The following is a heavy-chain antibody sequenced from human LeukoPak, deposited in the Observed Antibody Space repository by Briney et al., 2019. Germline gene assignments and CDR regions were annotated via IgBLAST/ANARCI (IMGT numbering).Heavy chain of an antibody. D-gene: IGHD3-22*01. CDR3: ARALNYYDSSGLLPRGYYFDY. V-gene: IGHV4-39*01. CDR2: IYYSGST. CDR1: GGSISSSSYY. Sequence: PSETLPLTCTVSGGSISSSSYYWGWIRRPPGKGLEWIGSIYYSGSTYYNPSLKSRVTISVDTSKNQFSLKLSSVTAADTAVYYCARALNYYDSSGLLPRGYYFDYWGQGTLVTVSS. J-gene: IGHJ4*02.